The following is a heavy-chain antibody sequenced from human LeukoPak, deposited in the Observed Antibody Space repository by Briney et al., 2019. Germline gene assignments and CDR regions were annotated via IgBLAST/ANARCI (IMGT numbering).Heavy chain of an antibody. Sequence: GGTLRLFCAASEFRFSSHGMNWIRQTAGKGLEWVSGISPSGDITYYADSVMGRFTISRDNSKNTVYLQMNSLRAEDTAVYYCAKDCGGECYSYSWGQGTLVTVSS. D-gene: IGHD2-21*01. CDR1: EFRFSSHG. CDR2: ISPSGDIT. J-gene: IGHJ4*02. CDR3: AKDCGGECYSYS. V-gene: IGHV3-23*01.